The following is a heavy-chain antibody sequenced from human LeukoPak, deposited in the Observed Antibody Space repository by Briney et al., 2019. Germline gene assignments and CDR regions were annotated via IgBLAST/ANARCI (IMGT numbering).Heavy chain of an antibody. CDR2: ISTYNGNT. CDR3: AKAPNYSGSGSPLFDY. CDR1: GYTFTSYY. D-gene: IGHD3-10*01. J-gene: IGHJ4*02. V-gene: IGHV1-18*04. Sequence: ASVKVSCKASGYTFTSYYMHWVRQAPGQGLEWMGWISTYNGNTNYAQKLQGRVTMTTDTSTSTAYMELTSLRSDDTAVYYCAKAPNYSGSGSPLFDYWGQGTLVTVSS.